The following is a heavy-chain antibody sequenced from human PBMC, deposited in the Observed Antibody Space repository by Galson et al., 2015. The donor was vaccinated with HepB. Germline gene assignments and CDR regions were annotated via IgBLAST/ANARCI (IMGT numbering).Heavy chain of an antibody. J-gene: IGHJ4*02. CDR1: GYTFTRFS. D-gene: IGHD2-2*01. CDR2: INAGSGDT. Sequence: SVKVSCKASGYTFTRFSMHWVRQAPGQRLEWMGWINAGSGDTEYSRKFQGRVTIARDTSASTTYMELSSLRSEDTAVYYCAREDGYCSSASCYLHYWGQGTLVTVSS. CDR3: AREDGYCSSASCYLHY. V-gene: IGHV1-3*01.